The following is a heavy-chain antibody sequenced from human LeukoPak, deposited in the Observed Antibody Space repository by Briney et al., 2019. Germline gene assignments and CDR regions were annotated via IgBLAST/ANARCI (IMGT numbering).Heavy chain of an antibody. CDR3: ARATMTTIGYYFDY. V-gene: IGHV3-30-3*01. J-gene: IGHJ4*02. Sequence: PGGSLRLSCAASGFTFSRYAMHWVRQAPDKGLEWVALIFYDGSNEYYADSVKGRFTISRDNSKNTLYLQMNSLRAEDTAVYYCARATMTTIGYYFDYWGQGSLVTVSS. CDR2: IFYDGSNE. CDR1: GFTFSRYA. D-gene: IGHD4-17*01.